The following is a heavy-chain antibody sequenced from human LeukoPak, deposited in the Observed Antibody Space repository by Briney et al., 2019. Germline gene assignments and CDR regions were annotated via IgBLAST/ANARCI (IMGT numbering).Heavy chain of an antibody. D-gene: IGHD3-10*01. Sequence: SETLSLTCTVSGDSISSSFYYWGWIRQPPGKGLEWIGSIYYSGSTYYNPSLKSRVTISVDTSKNQFSLKLSSVTAADTAVYYCARETRSKYYYGSGRPFDYWGQGTLVTVSS. J-gene: IGHJ4*02. CDR1: GDSISSSFYY. CDR3: ARETRSKYYYGSGRPFDY. CDR2: IYYSGST. V-gene: IGHV4-39*07.